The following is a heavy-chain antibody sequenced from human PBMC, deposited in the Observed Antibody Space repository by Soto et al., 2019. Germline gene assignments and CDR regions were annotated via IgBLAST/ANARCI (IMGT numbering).Heavy chain of an antibody. D-gene: IGHD5-12*01. Sequence: EASVKVSCKASGYTFTSYYMHWVRQAPGQGLEWMGIINPSGGSTSYAQKFQGRVTMTRDTSTSTVYMELSSLRSEDTAVYYCARDIVATIIYYYGMDVWGQGTTVTVSS. CDR1: GYTFTSYY. CDR3: ARDIVATIIYYYGMDV. CDR2: INPSGGST. J-gene: IGHJ6*02. V-gene: IGHV1-46*01.